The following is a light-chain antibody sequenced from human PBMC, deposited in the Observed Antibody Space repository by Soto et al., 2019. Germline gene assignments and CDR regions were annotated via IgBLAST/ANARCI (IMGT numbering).Light chain of an antibody. J-gene: IGKJ4*01. CDR2: AAS. CDR1: QDINSY. CDR3: QQYNSYPLT. Sequence: DVQMTQSPSSLSASVGDRVTITCRASQDINSYLAWYQQKPGNAPKSLIYAASSLQTGVPSRFSGSESGTEFTLTISNLQPEDCATYYCQQYNSYPLTFGGGTKVEIK. V-gene: IGKV1D-16*01.